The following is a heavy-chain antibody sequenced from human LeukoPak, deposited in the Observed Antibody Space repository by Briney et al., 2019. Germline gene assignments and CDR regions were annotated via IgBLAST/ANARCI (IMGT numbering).Heavy chain of an antibody. V-gene: IGHV4-59*01. CDR3: ARDHVGSSNYYYMDV. CDR1: GGSISSYY. D-gene: IGHD6-6*01. CDR2: IYYSGST. J-gene: IGHJ6*03. Sequence: PSETLSLTCTVSGGSISSYYWSWIRQPPGKGLEWIGYIYYSGSTNYNPSLKSRVTISVDTSKNQFSLELSSVTAADTAVYYCARDHVGSSNYYYMDVWGKGTTVTVSS.